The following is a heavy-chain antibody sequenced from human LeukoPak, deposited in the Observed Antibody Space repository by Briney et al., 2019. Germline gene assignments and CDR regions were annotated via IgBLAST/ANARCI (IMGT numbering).Heavy chain of an antibody. J-gene: IGHJ6*02. V-gene: IGHV4-59*08. Sequence: PSETLSLTCTVSGGSISSYYWSWIRQPPGKGLEWIGYIYYSGSTNYNPSLKSRVTISVDTSKNQFSLKLSSVTAADTAVYYCARHLYSPPDYGDNYGMDVWGQGTTVTVS. CDR1: GGSISSYY. D-gene: IGHD4-17*01. CDR2: IYYSGST. CDR3: ARHLYSPPDYGDNYGMDV.